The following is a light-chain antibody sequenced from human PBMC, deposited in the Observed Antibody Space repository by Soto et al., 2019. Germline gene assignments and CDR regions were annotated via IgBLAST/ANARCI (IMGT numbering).Light chain of an antibody. CDR2: DVS. Sequence: QSVLTQPASVSGSPGQSITISCIGTSSDVGAYNYVSWYRHHPGKAPKLMIYDVSNRPSGVSGRFSGSKFGNTASLTISGLQAEDEADYYCSSFTTSSTLVFGTGTKLTVL. J-gene: IGLJ1*01. CDR3: SSFTTSSTLV. V-gene: IGLV2-14*03. CDR1: SSDVGAYNY.